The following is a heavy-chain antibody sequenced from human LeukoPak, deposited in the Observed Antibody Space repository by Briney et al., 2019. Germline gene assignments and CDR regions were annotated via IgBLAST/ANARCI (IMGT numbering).Heavy chain of an antibody. CDR1: GGSISSYF. D-gene: IGHD1-26*01. J-gene: IGHJ4*02. CDR2: IYHSGST. V-gene: IGHV4-59*12. Sequence: SETLSLTCSVSGGSISSYFWSWIRQPPGKGLEWIGCIYHSGSTYYNPSLKSRVTISVDTSKNQFSLKLSSVTAADTAVYYCARDQVGATINWGQGTLVTVSS. CDR3: ARDQVGATIN.